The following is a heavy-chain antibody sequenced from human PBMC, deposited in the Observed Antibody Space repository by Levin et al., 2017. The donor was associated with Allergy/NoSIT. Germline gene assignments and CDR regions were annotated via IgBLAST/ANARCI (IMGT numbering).Heavy chain of an antibody. CDR3: ARVVVSSGWYGGFDY. CDR2: IWYDGSNK. CDR1: GFTFSSYG. V-gene: IGHV3-33*01. D-gene: IGHD6-19*01. Sequence: PGGSLRLSCAASGFTFSSYGMHWVRQAPGKGLEWVAVIWYDGSNKYYADSVKGRFTISRDNSKNTLYLQMNSLRAEDTAVYYCARVVVSSGWYGGFDYWGQGTLVTVSS. J-gene: IGHJ4*02.